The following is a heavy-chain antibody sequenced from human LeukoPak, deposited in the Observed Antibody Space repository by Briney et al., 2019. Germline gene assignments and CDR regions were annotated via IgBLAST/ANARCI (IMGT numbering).Heavy chain of an antibody. D-gene: IGHD2-2*01. CDR1: GFTLSNYD. Sequence: RTGGSLRLSCAASGFTLSNYDMKWVRQAPGKGLEWVSSISTSSRYIYYKDSVRGRFTISRDDAKNSLYLEMNSLRAEDTAVYYCARADCSSSTCYLRRSWFDPWGQGTLVTVSS. CDR2: ISTSSRYI. J-gene: IGHJ5*02. CDR3: ARADCSSSTCYLRRSWFDP. V-gene: IGHV3-21*01.